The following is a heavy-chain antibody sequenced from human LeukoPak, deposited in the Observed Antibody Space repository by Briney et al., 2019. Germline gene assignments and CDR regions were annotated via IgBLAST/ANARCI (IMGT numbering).Heavy chain of an antibody. CDR1: GFTFSSYA. CDR3: AKVLVEMATIYYFDY. V-gene: IGHV3-23*01. J-gene: IGHJ4*02. Sequence: GGSLRLSCAAPGFTFSSYAMSWFRQAPGKGLEWVSAISGSGGRTYYADSVKGRFTISRDNSKNTLYLQMNSLRAEDTAVYYCAKVLVEMATIYYFDYWGQGTLVTVSS. D-gene: IGHD5-24*01. CDR2: ISGSGGRT.